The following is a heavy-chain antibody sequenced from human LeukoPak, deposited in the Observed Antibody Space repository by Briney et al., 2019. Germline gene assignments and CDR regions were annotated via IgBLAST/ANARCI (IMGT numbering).Heavy chain of an antibody. Sequence: SETLSLTCTVSGGSISSYYWSWIRQPPGKGLEWIGYIYYSGSTNYNPSLKSRVTISVDTSKNQFSLKLSSVTAADTAVYYCARSLRGNGMDVWGQRTTVTVSS. CDR1: GGSISSYY. J-gene: IGHJ6*02. D-gene: IGHD4-17*01. V-gene: IGHV4-59*01. CDR3: ARSLRGNGMDV. CDR2: IYYSGST.